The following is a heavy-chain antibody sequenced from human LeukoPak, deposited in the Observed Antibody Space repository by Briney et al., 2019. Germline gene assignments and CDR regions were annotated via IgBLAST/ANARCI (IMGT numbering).Heavy chain of an antibody. CDR1: GYTFSSFD. CDR3: VDPDR. D-gene: IGHD3-22*01. J-gene: IGHJ1*01. V-gene: IGHV1-8*01. CDR2: MNPNSGNS. Sequence: ASVRVSCKASGYTFSSFDINWVRQAPGQGLEWMGWMNPNSGNSGYAQKFQGRVTMTRNTSIATAYMEVSNLRFDDTAVYYCVDPDRWGQGTLVTVSS.